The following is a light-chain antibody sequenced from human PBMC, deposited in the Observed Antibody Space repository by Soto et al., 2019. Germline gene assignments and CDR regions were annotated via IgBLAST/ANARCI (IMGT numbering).Light chain of an antibody. CDR2: SNN. Sequence: QSVLTQPPSASGTPGQRVTISCSGSSSNIGRHGVNWYQHLPGAAPKLLIYSNNQRPSGVPDRFSGSTSDTSVSLTISGLQSEDEADYYCATWDDSLNGVVFGGGTKVTVL. J-gene: IGLJ2*01. CDR1: SSNIGRHG. V-gene: IGLV1-44*01. CDR3: ATWDDSLNGVV.